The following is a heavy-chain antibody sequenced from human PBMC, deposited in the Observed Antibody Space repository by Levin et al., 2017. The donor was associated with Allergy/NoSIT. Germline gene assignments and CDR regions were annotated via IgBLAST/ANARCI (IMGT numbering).Heavy chain of an antibody. J-gene: IGHJ3*02. Sequence: GGSLRLSCAASGFTFSTYNMNWVRQAPGKGLEWVSSISGSSGYIYYADSVKGRFTISRDNAKNSLDLQMNSLRAEDTAVYYCARDWGAPIDAFDIWGQGTMVTVSS. CDR2: ISGSSGYI. D-gene: IGHD3-16*01. CDR3: ARDWGAPIDAFDI. V-gene: IGHV3-21*01. CDR1: GFTFSTYN.